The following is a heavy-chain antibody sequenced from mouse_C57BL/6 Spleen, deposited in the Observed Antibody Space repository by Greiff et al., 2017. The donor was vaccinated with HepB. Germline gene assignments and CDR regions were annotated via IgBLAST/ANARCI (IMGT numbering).Heavy chain of an antibody. CDR3: ARNDWDANY. V-gene: IGHV1-61*01. D-gene: IGHD4-1*01. CDR2: IYPSDSET. J-gene: IGHJ2*01. CDR1: GYTFTSYW. Sequence: QVQLQQPGAELVRPGSSVKLSCKASGYTFTSYWMDWVKQRPGQGLEWIGNIYPSDSETHYNQKFKDKATLTVDKSSSTAYMQLSSLTSEDSAVYYCARNDWDANYWGQGTTLTVSS.